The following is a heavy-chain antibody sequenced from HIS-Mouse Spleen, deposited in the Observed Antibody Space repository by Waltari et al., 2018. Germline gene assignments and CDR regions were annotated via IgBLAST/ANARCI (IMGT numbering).Heavy chain of an antibody. CDR2: INPNSGGT. CDR1: GYTFTGYY. J-gene: IGHJ4*02. Sequence: QVQLVQSGAEVKKPGASVKVSCKASGYTFTGYYMHWVRQSPGQGLEWRGWINPNSGGTNDAQKFQGRVTMTRDTSSSTAYMELSRLRSDDTAVYYCARVEGVSYFDYWGQGTLVTVSS. CDR3: ARVEGVSYFDY. D-gene: IGHD3-3*01. V-gene: IGHV1-2*02.